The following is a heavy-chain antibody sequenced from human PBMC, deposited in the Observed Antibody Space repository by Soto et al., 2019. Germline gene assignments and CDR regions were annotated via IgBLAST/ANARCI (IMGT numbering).Heavy chain of an antibody. D-gene: IGHD3-22*01. Sequence: GGSLRLSCAASGFTFSSYGMHWVRQAPGKGLEWVAVISYDGSNKYYADSVKGRFTISRDNSKNTLYLQMNSLRAEDTAVYYCAKDPYITMIVVAPDYWGQGTLVTVSS. J-gene: IGHJ4*02. CDR3: AKDPYITMIVVAPDY. CDR1: GFTFSSYG. CDR2: ISYDGSNK. V-gene: IGHV3-30*18.